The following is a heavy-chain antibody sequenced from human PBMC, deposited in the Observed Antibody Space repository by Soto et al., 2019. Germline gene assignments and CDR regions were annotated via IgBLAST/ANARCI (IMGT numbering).Heavy chain of an antibody. J-gene: IGHJ4*02. CDR2: IYHSGST. CDR3: ARGAGTTSIAAAGTGHY. V-gene: IGHV4-4*02. CDR1: GGSISSSNW. Sequence: PSETLSLTCAVSGGSISSSNWWSWVRQPPGKGLEWIGEIYHSGSTNYNPSLKSRVTISVDKSKNQFSLKLSSVTAADTAVYYCARGAGTTSIAAAGTGHYWGQGTLVTVSS. D-gene: IGHD6-13*01.